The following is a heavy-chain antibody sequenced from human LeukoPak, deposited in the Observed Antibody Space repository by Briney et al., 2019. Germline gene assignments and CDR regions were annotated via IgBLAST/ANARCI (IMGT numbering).Heavy chain of an antibody. J-gene: IGHJ5*02. D-gene: IGHD3-10*01. CDR2: IYHSGST. Sequence: PSETLSLTCAVSGYSISSAYYWGWIRQPPGKGLEWIGSIYHSGSTYYNPSLKSRVTISVDTSKNQFSLKLSSVTAADTAVYYCARGVLLWFGESMVYNWFDPWGQGTLVTVSS. CDR3: ARGVLLWFGESMVYNWFDP. V-gene: IGHV4-38-2*01. CDR1: GYSISSAYY.